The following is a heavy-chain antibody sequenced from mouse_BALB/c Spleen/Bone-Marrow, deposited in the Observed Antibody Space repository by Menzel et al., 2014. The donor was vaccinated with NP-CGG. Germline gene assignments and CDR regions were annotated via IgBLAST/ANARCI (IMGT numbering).Heavy chain of an antibody. CDR2: IDPANGNT. J-gene: IGHJ4*01. V-gene: IGHV14-3*02. Sequence: VQLQQPGAELVKPGASVKLSCTASGFNIKDTYMHWVKQMPEQDLEWIGRIDPANGNTKYYPKFQGKATITADTSSNAAWLQLSSLTSEDTTVYYRARVFPNPIDYLGQGTPVTFSS. CDR1: GFNIKDTY. CDR3: ARVFPNPIDY.